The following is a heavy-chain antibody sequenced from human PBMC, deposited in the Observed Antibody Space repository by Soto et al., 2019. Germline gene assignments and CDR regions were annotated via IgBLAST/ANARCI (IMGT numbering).Heavy chain of an antibody. Sequence: GGSLRLSCAASGFTFSSYGMHWVRQAPGKGPEWVAVIWYDGSNKYYADSVKGRFTISRDNSKNTLYLQMNSLRAEDTAVYYCARDDVAAYYYYYGMDVWGQGTTVTVSS. V-gene: IGHV3-33*01. CDR3: ARDDVAAYYYYYGMDV. CDR1: GFTFSSYG. J-gene: IGHJ6*02. CDR2: IWYDGSNK. D-gene: IGHD5-12*01.